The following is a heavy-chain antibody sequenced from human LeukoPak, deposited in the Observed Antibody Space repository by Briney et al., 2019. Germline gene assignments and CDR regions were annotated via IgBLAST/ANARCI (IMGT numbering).Heavy chain of an antibody. CDR1: GYSISSGYY. CDR2: IYHSGST. V-gene: IGHV4-38-2*02. J-gene: IGHJ5*02. D-gene: IGHD3-22*01. Sequence: PSETLSLTCTVSGYSISSGYYWGWIRQPPGKGLEWIGSIYHSGSTYYNPSLKSRVTISVDTSKNQFSLKLSSVTAADTAVYYRAREWDYYDSSGYYFAASPFDPWGQGTLVTVSS. CDR3: AREWDYYDSSGYYFAASPFDP.